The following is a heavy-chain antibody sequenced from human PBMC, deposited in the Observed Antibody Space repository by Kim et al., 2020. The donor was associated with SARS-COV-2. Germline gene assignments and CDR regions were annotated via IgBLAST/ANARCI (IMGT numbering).Heavy chain of an antibody. J-gene: IGHJ6*02. D-gene: IGHD1-1*01. Sequence: AQKFQGRVTITRDTSTSTVFMDLNSLRSDDTAVYYCAREEGATTNYALGVWGQGTTVTVSS. V-gene: IGHV1-46*01. CDR3: AREEGATTNYALGV.